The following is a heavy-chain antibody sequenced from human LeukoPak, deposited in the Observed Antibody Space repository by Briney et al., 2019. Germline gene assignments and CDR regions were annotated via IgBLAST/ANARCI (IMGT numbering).Heavy chain of an antibody. J-gene: IGHJ6*03. CDR3: ARAGGGYRYGYYYHFYMDV. CDR1: GFNVSSNY. CDR2: LYSGGSA. V-gene: IGHV3-53*01. Sequence: GGSLRLFCAASGFNVSSNYMSWVRQAPGKGLEWFSLLYSGGSAFHADSVKGRFTISRDNSKNTLYLQLNSVRAEDTAVYYCARAGGGYRYGYYYHFYMDVWGKGTTVTVSS. D-gene: IGHD5-18*01.